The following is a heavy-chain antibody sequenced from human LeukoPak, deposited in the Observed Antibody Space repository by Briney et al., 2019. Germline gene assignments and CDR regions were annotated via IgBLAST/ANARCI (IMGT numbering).Heavy chain of an antibody. J-gene: IGHJ4*02. Sequence: GSLRLSCVASGFTVSGNYMSWVRQAPGKGLEWVSVIYTGGSTYYADSVKGRFTISRDNSKNTLYLQMNSLRAEDTAVYYCVTNSYGYLDYWGQGTLVTVSS. CDR2: IYTGGST. CDR1: GFTVSGNY. V-gene: IGHV3-53*01. D-gene: IGHD5-18*01. CDR3: VTNSYGYLDY.